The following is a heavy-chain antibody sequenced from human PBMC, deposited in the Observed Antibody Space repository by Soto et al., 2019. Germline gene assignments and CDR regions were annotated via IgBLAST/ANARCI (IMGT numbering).Heavy chain of an antibody. CDR1: GGSFSGYY. V-gene: IGHV4-34*01. CDR3: ARGQVTLYAFDI. Sequence: SETLSLTCAVYGGSFSGYYWSWIRQPPGKGLEWFGEFNHSGSTNYSPSLKIRVTISLDTSKNHFSLKLSSVTAADTAVYYCARGQVTLYAFDIWGQGTMVTVSS. D-gene: IGHD2-21*02. J-gene: IGHJ3*02. CDR2: FNHSGST.